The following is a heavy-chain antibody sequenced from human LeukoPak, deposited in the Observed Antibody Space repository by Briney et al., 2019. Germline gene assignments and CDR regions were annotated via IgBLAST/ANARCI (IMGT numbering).Heavy chain of an antibody. D-gene: IGHD5-12*01. CDR2: MSSNGGST. Sequence: GVSLRLSCAASGFPFSSYALLWVRQARGKGLDYVSAMSSNGGSTYYANSGKGRFTISRDNSKNTLYLQMNSLRAEDTAVYYCAKSNDYDYWGQGTTVTVSS. V-gene: IGHV3-64*01. CDR1: GFPFSSYA. J-gene: IGHJ4*02. CDR3: AKSNDYDY.